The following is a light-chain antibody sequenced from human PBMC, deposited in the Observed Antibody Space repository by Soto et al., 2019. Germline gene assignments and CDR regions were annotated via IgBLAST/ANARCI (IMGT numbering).Light chain of an antibody. CDR2: AAS. J-gene: IGKJ4*01. CDR3: QNSNRAGLT. Sequence: DIQMTQSPSSLSASVGDRVTITCRASQGNNNYLAWYQQQPGKVPKLLIYAASTLQSGVPSRFSGSGSGADFTLTISSLQPEDVATYYCQNSNRAGLTFGGGTKVEIK. V-gene: IGKV1-27*01. CDR1: QGNNNY.